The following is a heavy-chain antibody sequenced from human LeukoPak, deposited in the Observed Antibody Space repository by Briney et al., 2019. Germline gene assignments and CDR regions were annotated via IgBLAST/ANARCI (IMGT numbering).Heavy chain of an antibody. V-gene: IGHV3-48*01. CDR3: AKDRYWGYYDSSGYAGSDDAFDI. Sequence: GGSLRLSCAPSGFTFSSYSMNWVRQAPGKGLEWVSYITSSGSTIYYADSVKGRFTISRDNSKNTLYLQMNSLRAEDTAVYYCAKDRYWGYYDSSGYAGSDDAFDIWGQGTMVTVSS. J-gene: IGHJ3*02. CDR1: GFTFSSYS. D-gene: IGHD3-22*01. CDR2: ITSSGSTI.